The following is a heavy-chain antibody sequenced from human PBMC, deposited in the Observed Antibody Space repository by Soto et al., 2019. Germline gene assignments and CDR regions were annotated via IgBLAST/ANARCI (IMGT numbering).Heavy chain of an antibody. CDR2: IDPSDSYT. CDR3: ARLDERGSSSWYNYYYYGMDV. CDR1: GYSFTSYW. D-gene: IGHD6-13*01. V-gene: IGHV5-10-1*01. Sequence: GVPLKISCKGSGYSFTSYWISWVRQMPGKGLEWMGRIDPSDSYTNYSPSFQGHVTISADKSISTAYLQWSSLKASDTAMYYCARLDERGSSSWYNYYYYGMDVWGQGTTVTGSS. J-gene: IGHJ6*02.